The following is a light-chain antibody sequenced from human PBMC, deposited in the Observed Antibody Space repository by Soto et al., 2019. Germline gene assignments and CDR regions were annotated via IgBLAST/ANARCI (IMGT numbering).Light chain of an antibody. CDR2: DAS. CDR3: QQYNSYSPWT. Sequence: DIQMTQSPSTLSASVGDRVTITCRASQSISSWLAWYQQKPGNAPKLLIYDASSLEIGVPSRFSGSGSGTEFTITISSLQPDDFATYYCQQYNSYSPWTFGQGTKVEIK. V-gene: IGKV1-5*01. J-gene: IGKJ1*01. CDR1: QSISSW.